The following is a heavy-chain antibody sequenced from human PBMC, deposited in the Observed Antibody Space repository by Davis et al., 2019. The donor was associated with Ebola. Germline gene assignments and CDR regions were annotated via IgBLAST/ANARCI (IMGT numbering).Heavy chain of an antibody. CDR2: ISGSGGST. J-gene: IGHJ4*02. V-gene: IGHV3-23*01. CDR3: AKDLVRYCTGGVCYTDDY. D-gene: IGHD2-8*02. CDR1: GFTFSSYA. Sequence: GESLKISCAASGFTFSSYAMSWVRQAPGKGLEWVSAISGSGGSTYYADSVKGRFTISRDNSKNTLYLQMNSLRAEDTAVYYCAKDLVRYCTGGVCYTDDYWGQGTLVTVSS.